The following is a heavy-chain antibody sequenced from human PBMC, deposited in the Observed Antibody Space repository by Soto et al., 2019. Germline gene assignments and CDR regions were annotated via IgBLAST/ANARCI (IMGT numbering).Heavy chain of an antibody. CDR1: GYTFTSYG. CDR3: ARGLDYGGNSGPFDY. CDR2: ISAYNGNT. V-gene: IGHV1-18*01. J-gene: IGHJ4*02. Sequence: ASVKVSCKASGYTFTSYGISWVRQAPGQGLEWMGWISAYNGNTNYTQKLQGRVTMTTDTSTSTAYMELRSLRSDDTAVYYCARGLDYGGNSGPFDYWGQGTLVTVSS. D-gene: IGHD4-17*01.